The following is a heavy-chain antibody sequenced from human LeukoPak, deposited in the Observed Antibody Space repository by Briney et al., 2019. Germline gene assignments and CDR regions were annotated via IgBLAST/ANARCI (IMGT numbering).Heavy chain of an antibody. V-gene: IGHV3-33*01. CDR1: GFTFSSYG. CDR2: IGYDGNNT. Sequence: PGRSLRLSCAASGFTFSSYGMHWVRQAPGKGLEWVADIGYDGNNTDDADSVKGRFTISRDNSKNTLYLQMNSLRAEDTAVYYCARGHWHIDLWGRGTLVTVSS. CDR3: ARGHWHIDL. J-gene: IGHJ2*01.